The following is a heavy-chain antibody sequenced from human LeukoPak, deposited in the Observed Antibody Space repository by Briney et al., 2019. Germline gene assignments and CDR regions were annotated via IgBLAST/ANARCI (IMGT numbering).Heavy chain of an antibody. J-gene: IGHJ4*02. D-gene: IGHD3-3*01. CDR3: ARHEITIFGVVTKFDY. CDR2: IYYSGRT. Sequence: PSETLSLTCTVSGGSISSSSYYWGWIRQPPGKGLEGIGSIYYSGRTYYNPSLRSRVTISVDTSKNQFSLKLSSVTAADTAVYYCARHEITIFGVVTKFDYWGQGTLVTVSS. V-gene: IGHV4-39*01. CDR1: GGSISSSSYY.